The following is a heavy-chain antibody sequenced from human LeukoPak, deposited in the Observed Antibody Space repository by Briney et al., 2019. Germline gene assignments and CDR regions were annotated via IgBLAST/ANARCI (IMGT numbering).Heavy chain of an antibody. D-gene: IGHD6-6*01. CDR3: ARDQQSIAARPDAFDI. Sequence: GGSLRLSCAASGFSFSSYAMHWVRQAPGKGLEWVAVISYDGSNKYYADSVKGRFTISRDNSKNTLYLQMNSLRAEDTAVYYCARDQQSIAARPDAFDIWGQGTMVTVSS. CDR2: ISYDGSNK. J-gene: IGHJ3*02. CDR1: GFSFSSYA. V-gene: IGHV3-30-3*01.